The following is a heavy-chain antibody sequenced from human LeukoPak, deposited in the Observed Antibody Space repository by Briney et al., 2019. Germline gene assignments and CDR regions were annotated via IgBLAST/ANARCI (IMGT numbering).Heavy chain of an antibody. CDR2: IYYSGST. Sequence: PSQTLSLTCTVSGGSISSGGYYWSWIRQHPGKGLEWIGYIYYSGSTYYNPSLKSRVTISVDTSKNQFSLKLSSVTAADTAVYYCARSPEVGARRDFDYWGQGTLVTVSS. CDR1: GGSISSGGYY. V-gene: IGHV4-31*03. CDR3: ARSPEVGARRDFDY. D-gene: IGHD1-26*01. J-gene: IGHJ4*02.